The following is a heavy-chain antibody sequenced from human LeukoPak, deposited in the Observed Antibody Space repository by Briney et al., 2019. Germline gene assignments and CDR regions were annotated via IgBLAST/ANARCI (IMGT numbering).Heavy chain of an antibody. Sequence: AASVKVSCKASGHSFTSYGVSWVRQAPGQGLEWMGWISTYNGNTNYAQKLQGRVTMTTDTSTSTAYMELRSLRSDDTAVYYCARDLLARAGPAGYWGQGTLVTVSS. V-gene: IGHV1-18*04. D-gene: IGHD6-19*01. CDR3: ARDLLARAGPAGY. CDR2: ISTYNGNT. CDR1: GHSFTSYG. J-gene: IGHJ4*02.